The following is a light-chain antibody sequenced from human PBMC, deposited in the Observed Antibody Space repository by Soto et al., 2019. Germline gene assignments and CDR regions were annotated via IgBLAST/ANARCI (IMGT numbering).Light chain of an antibody. Sequence: QSVLTQPPSASGTPGQRVTISCSGSNSNIGSNTVNWYQQLPGTAPKLLIYYDNLRPSGVPDRISGSKSGTSASLAISGLQSDDEADYYCEAWGDSLTGRVFGTGTKLTVL. CDR3: EAWGDSLTGRV. CDR2: YDN. V-gene: IGLV1-44*01. J-gene: IGLJ1*01. CDR1: NSNIGSNT.